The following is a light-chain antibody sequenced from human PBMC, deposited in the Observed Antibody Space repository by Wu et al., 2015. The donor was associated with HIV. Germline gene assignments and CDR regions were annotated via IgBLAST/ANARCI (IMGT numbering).Light chain of an antibody. CDR1: QGLSSS. CDR2: SAS. Sequence: DIQMTQSPFSLSASVGDRVSISCRASQGLSSSLAWYQQKPGKAPKLLLYSASRLQSGVPSRFSGSGSGTDYTLTISSLQPEDFATYYCQQYYNTPYSFGQGTKVEVK. V-gene: IGKV1-NL1*01. J-gene: IGKJ2*03. CDR3: QQYYNTPYS.